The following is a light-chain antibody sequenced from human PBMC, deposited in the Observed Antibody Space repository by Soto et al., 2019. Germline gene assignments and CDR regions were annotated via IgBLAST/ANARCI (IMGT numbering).Light chain of an antibody. CDR3: QQSYSTPIT. Sequence: DIEMSQSPSXLXALVXGRVTITCQASQDISNYLNWYQQKPGKAPKLLIYDASNLETGVPSRFSGSGSGTDFTLTISSLQPEDFATYYCQQSYSTPITFGQGTRLEI. CDR2: DAS. CDR1: QDISNY. V-gene: IGKV1-39*01. J-gene: IGKJ5*01.